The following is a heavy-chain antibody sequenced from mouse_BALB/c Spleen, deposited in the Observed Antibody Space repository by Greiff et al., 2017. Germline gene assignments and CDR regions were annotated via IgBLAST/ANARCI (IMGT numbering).Heavy chain of an antibody. J-gene: IGHJ3*01. Sequence: EVQLVESGPGLVKPSQSLSLTCTVTGYSITSDYAWNWIRQFPGNKLEWMGYISYSGSTSYNPSLKSRISITRDTSKNQFFLQLNSVTTEDTATYYCARSGGSAWFAYWGQGTLVTVSA. D-gene: IGHD3-1*01. V-gene: IGHV3-2*02. CDR2: ISYSGST. CDR1: GYSITSDYA. CDR3: ARSGGSAWFAY.